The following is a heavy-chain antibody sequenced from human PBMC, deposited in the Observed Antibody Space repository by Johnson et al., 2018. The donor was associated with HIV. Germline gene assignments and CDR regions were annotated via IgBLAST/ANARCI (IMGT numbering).Heavy chain of an antibody. D-gene: IGHD3-3*01. V-gene: IGHV3-30*04. CDR3: AKVRGDFWSGYYGGLNDAFDI. CDR2: ISYDGSDK. Sequence: QVQLVESGGGVVQPGRSLRLSCAASGFTFSSYAMHWVRQAPGKGLEWVAVISYDGSDKYYADSVKGRFTISRDSSKNTLYLEMNSLRAEDTAVYYCAKVRGDFWSGYYGGLNDAFDIWGQGTMVTVSS. J-gene: IGHJ3*02. CDR1: GFTFSSYA.